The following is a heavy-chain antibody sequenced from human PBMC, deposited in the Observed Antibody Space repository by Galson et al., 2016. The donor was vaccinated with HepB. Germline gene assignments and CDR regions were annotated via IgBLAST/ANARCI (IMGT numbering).Heavy chain of an antibody. V-gene: IGHV1-8*01. D-gene: IGHD2-15*01. CDR3: AREPRHLYSQGYYGLDV. Sequence: SVKVSCKASGYTFTNYDISWVRQASGQGLEWVGWMNPNSGNTGYAEKFQDRVTMTRDTSKSTAYMELSSLRSEDTAVYYCAREPRHLYSQGYYGLDVWGQGTTVMVSS. CDR2: MNPNSGNT. J-gene: IGHJ6*02. CDR1: GYTFTNYD.